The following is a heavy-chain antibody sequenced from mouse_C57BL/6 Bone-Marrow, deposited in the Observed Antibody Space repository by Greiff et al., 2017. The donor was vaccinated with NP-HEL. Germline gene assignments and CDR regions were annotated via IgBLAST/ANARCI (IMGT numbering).Heavy chain of an antibody. CDR3: ARDLGYYGSDY. V-gene: IGHV5-4*01. CDR1: GFTFSSYA. J-gene: IGHJ2*01. Sequence: EVNVVESGGGLVKPGGSLKLSCAASGFTFSSYAMSWVRQTPEKRLEWVATISDGGSYTYYPDNVKGRFTISRDNAKNNLYLQMSHLKSEDTAMYYCARDLGYYGSDYWGQGTTLTVSS. CDR2: ISDGGSYT. D-gene: IGHD1-1*01.